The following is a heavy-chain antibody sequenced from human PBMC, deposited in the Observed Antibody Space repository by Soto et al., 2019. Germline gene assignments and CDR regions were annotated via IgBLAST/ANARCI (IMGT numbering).Heavy chain of an antibody. D-gene: IGHD2-2*01. J-gene: IGHJ4*02. CDR1: GFTFSDYY. Sequence: PGGSLRLSCAASGFTFSDYYMSWIRQAPGKGLEWVSYISSSGSTIYYADSVKGRFTISRDNAKNSLYLQMNSLRAEDTAVYYCARESLGYCSSTSCYLRYRAYFDYWGQGTLVTVSS. CDR2: ISSSGSTI. CDR3: ARESLGYCSSTSCYLRYRAYFDY. V-gene: IGHV3-11*01.